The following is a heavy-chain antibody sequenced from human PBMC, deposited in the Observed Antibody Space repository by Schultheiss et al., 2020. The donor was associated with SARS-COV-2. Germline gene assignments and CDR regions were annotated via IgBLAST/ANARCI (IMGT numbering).Heavy chain of an antibody. Sequence: GGSLRLSCAASGFTFSSYAMHWVRQAPGKGLEWVAVISYDGSNKYYADSVKGRFTISRDNSKNTLYLQMNSLRADDTAVYYCARETEDTAMVGIFDYWGQGTLVTVSS. J-gene: IGHJ4*02. CDR2: ISYDGSNK. CDR1: GFTFSSYA. CDR3: ARETEDTAMVGIFDY. D-gene: IGHD5-18*01. V-gene: IGHV3-30*07.